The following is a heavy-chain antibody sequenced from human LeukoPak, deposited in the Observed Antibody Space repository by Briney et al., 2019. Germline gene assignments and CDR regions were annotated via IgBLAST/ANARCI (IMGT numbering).Heavy chain of an antibody. J-gene: IGHJ6*02. CDR2: ISSSGSTI. CDR1: GFTFSSYE. D-gene: IGHD6-19*01. CDR3: ARVSSGWYLYYYYGMDV. V-gene: IGHV3-48*03. Sequence: GGLRLSCAASGFTFSSYEMNWVRQAPGKGLEWVSYISSSGSTIYYADSVKGRLTISRDNAKNSLYLQMNSLRAEDTAVYYCARVSSGWYLYYYYGMDVWGQGTTVTVSS.